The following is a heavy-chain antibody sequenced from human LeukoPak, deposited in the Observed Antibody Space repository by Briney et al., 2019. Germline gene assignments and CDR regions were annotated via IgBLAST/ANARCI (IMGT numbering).Heavy chain of an antibody. D-gene: IGHD6-25*01. CDR2: ISTRESNT. CDR1: GFTLSSYA. J-gene: IGHJ4*02. Sequence: PGGSLRLSCAASGFTLSSYAMSWVRQAPGKGLGWVSTISTRESNTYYADSVKGRFTISRDNSKNTVYLQMNSLRAEDTAIYYCTWGVGSASWGQGTLVTVSS. CDR3: TWGVGSAS. V-gene: IGHV3-23*01.